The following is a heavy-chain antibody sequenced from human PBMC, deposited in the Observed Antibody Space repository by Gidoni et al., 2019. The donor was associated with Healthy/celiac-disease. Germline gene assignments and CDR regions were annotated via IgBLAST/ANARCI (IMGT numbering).Heavy chain of an antibody. CDR3: ATHSTVTTRNFDY. D-gene: IGHD4-17*01. J-gene: IGHJ4*02. Sequence: EVQLLESGGGLVQPGGSLRLSCAASGFTFSSYAMSWVRQAPGKGLEWVSAISGSGGSTYYADSVKGRFTISRDNSKNTLYLQMNSLRAEDTAVYYYATHSTVTTRNFDYWGQGTLVTVSS. V-gene: IGHV3-23*01. CDR2: ISGSGGST. CDR1: GFTFSSYA.